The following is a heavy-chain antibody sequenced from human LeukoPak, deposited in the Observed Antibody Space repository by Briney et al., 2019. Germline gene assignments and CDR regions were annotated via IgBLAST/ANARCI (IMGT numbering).Heavy chain of an antibody. CDR1: GFTFSSYG. Sequence: GRSLRLSCAASGFTFSSYGMHWVRQAPGKGLEWVAVISYDGSNKYYADSVKGRFTISRDNSKNTLYLQMNSLRAEDTAVYYCAKDGNYAHFDYWGQGTPVTVSS. CDR2: ISYDGSNK. D-gene: IGHD1-7*01. J-gene: IGHJ4*02. CDR3: AKDGNYAHFDY. V-gene: IGHV3-30*18.